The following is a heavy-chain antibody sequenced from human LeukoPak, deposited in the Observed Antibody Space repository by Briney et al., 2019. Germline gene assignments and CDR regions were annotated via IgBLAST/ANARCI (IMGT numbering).Heavy chain of an antibody. V-gene: IGHV3-15*01. D-gene: IGHD1-26*01. CDR2: VKSKTDGGTT. J-gene: IGHJ4*02. CDR1: GFSFSNAW. CDR3: TTALHGELLYTDY. Sequence: GGSLRLSCAASGFSFSNAWMSWVRQAPGKGLEWVGRVKSKTDGGTTDYAAPVKGRFTISRDDSKNTLYLQVNSLKTEDTAVYYCTTALHGELLYTDYWGQGTLVTVSS.